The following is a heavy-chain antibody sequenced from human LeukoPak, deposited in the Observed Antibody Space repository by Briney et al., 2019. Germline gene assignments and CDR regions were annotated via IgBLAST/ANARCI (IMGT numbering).Heavy chain of an antibody. CDR2: IYPGDSDI. D-gene: IGHD5-18*01. J-gene: IGHJ4*01. V-gene: IGHV5-51*01. Sequence: GESLKISCKGSGYSFTNYWIAWVRQMPGKGLEWMGIIYPGDSDITYRPSFQGQVTISADKSMNIVYLQWSSLKASDTAIYYCARQALEDSYGVEFDLWGQGTLVTVAS. CDR1: GYSFTNYW. CDR3: ARQALEDSYGVEFDL.